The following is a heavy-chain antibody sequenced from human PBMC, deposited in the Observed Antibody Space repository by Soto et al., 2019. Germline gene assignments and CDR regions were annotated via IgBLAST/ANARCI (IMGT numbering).Heavy chain of an antibody. CDR1: GGSISNVY. Sequence: SETLSLTCTVSGGSISNVYWSWIRQPPGKGLEWIGYIYNSGSTNYNPSLKSRVTISVDTSKNQFSLKLSSVTAADAAIYYCARESRYCSNTNCYHWFDPWGQGTVVTVSS. V-gene: IGHV4-59*01. J-gene: IGHJ5*02. CDR3: ARESRYCSNTNCYHWFDP. CDR2: IYNSGST. D-gene: IGHD2-2*01.